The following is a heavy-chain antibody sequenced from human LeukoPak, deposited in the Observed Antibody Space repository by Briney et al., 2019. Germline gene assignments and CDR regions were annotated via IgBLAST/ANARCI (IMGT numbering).Heavy chain of an antibody. CDR3: ARNAYYSADY. V-gene: IGHV4-4*02. Sequence: SETLSLTCDVSGGSISSGYWWSWVRQSPGKGLEWIAEIHHSGSANYNPSLKSRVTISVDKSENQFSVMLTPVTAADTAVYYCARNAYYSADYWGQGTLVTVSS. CDR1: GGSISSGYW. CDR2: IHHSGSA. J-gene: IGHJ4*02. D-gene: IGHD2/OR15-2a*01.